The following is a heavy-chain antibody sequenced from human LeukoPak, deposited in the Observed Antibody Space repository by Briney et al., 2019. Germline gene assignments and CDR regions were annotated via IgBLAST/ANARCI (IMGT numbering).Heavy chain of an antibody. CDR3: ARRAAAGRGFDY. Sequence: GGSLRLCCAVSGFTFSDYYMSWIRQAPGKGLEWVSYISSGGSTISHADSVKGRFTISRDNAENSLYLQMNSLKAEDTAVYYCARRAAAGRGFDYWGQGTLVTVSS. V-gene: IGHV3-11*01. CDR2: ISSGGSTI. D-gene: IGHD6-13*01. CDR1: GFTFSDYY. J-gene: IGHJ4*02.